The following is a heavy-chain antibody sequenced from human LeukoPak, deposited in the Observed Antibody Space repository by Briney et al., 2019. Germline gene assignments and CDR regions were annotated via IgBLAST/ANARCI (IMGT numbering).Heavy chain of an antibody. CDR1: GGTFSSYA. V-gene: IGHV1-69*13. CDR3: ARGEYCSSTSCLPFDY. D-gene: IGHD2-2*01. Sequence: ASVKVSCKASGGTFSSYAISWVRQAPGQGLEWMGGTIPIFGTANYAQKFQGRVTITADESTSTAYMELSSLRSEDTAVYYCARGEYCSSTSCLPFDYWGQGTLVTVSS. J-gene: IGHJ4*02. CDR2: TIPIFGTA.